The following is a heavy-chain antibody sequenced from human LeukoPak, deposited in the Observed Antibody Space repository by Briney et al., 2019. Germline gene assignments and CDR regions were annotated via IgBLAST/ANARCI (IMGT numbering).Heavy chain of an antibody. J-gene: IGHJ4*02. D-gene: IGHD5-18*01. CDR3: ARELDGYSDY. V-gene: IGHV3-11*04. Sequence: GGSLRLSCAVSAFTFSDNYMTWIRQAPGKGLESVSYISPSGTDISYADSVKGRFTISRDNAKNSLYLQMNSLRAEDTAVYYCARELDGYSDYWGQGTLVTVSS. CDR2: ISPSGTDI. CDR1: AFTFSDNY.